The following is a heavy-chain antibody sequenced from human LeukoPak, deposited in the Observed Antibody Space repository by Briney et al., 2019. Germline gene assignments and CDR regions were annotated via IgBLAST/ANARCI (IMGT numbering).Heavy chain of an antibody. CDR3: ARDGFSGSYLFDY. Sequence: GGSLRLSCAASGFTFSSYGVHWVRQAPGKGLEWVAVIWYDGSNTYYADSVKGRFTISRDNSKNTLYLQMNSLRAEDTAVYYCARDGFSGSYLFDYWGQGTLVTVSS. CDR1: GFTFSSYG. CDR2: IWYDGSNT. J-gene: IGHJ4*02. V-gene: IGHV3-33*01. D-gene: IGHD1-26*01.